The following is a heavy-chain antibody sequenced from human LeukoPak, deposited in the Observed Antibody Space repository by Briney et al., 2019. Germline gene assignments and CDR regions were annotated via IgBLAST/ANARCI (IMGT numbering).Heavy chain of an antibody. CDR2: INPSGGST. J-gene: IGHJ6*04. Sequence: ASVKVSCKASGYTFTSYYMHWVRQAPGQGLEWMGIINPSGGSTRYAQKFQGRVAMTRDTSTSTVYMDLSSLRSEDTAVYYCSREVVVPAPNGMDVWGKGTTVTVSS. CDR1: GYTFTSYY. D-gene: IGHD2-2*01. CDR3: SREVVVPAPNGMDV. V-gene: IGHV1-46*01.